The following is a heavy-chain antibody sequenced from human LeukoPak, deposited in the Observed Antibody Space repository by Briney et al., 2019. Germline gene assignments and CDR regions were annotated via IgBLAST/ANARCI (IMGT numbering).Heavy chain of an antibody. CDR3: ARDMDYYYGSGSYYIPLSLQGPYGMDV. V-gene: IGHV3-48*03. J-gene: IGHJ6*04. CDR1: GFTFSSYE. D-gene: IGHD3-10*01. Sequence: GGSLRLSCAASGFTFSSYEMNWVRQAPGKGLEWVSYIGSSGSTIYYADSVKGRFTISRDNAKNSLYLQMNSLRAEDKAVYYCARDMDYYYGSGSYYIPLSLQGPYGMDVWGKGTTVTVSS. CDR2: IGSSGSTI.